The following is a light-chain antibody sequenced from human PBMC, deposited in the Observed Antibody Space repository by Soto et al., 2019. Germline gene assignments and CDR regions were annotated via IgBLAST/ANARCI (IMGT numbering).Light chain of an antibody. Sequence: AIQLTQSPSSLSASVGDRVTITCRASQGISSALAWYQQKPGKAPKLLIYDASSLESGVPSRFSGSVSGTYFTLTISSLQPEDFSTYYCQQFNSYPLFTFGPGTKVDIK. J-gene: IGKJ3*01. CDR1: QGISSA. CDR3: QQFNSYPLFT. V-gene: IGKV1-13*02. CDR2: DAS.